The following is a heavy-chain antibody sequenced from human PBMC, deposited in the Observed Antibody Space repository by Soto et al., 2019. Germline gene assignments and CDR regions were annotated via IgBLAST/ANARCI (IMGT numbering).Heavy chain of an antibody. D-gene: IGHD4-17*01. CDR1: GGSISSGSYY. J-gene: IGHJ2*01. Sequence: KPSETLSLTCTVSGGSISSGSYYWGWIRQPPGKGLEWIGSIYYSGSTYYNPSLKSRVTISVDTSKNQFSLKLSSVTAADTAVYYCARTVGDYGSYWYFDLWGRGTLVTVSS. CDR2: IYYSGST. CDR3: ARTVGDYGSYWYFDL. V-gene: IGHV4-39*01.